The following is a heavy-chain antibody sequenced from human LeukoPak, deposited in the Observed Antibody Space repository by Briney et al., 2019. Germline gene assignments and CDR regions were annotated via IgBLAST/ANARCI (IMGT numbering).Heavy chain of an antibody. V-gene: IGHV4-39*01. Sequence: SETLSLTCNVSGGSISSSSYYWGWIRQPPGQGREWIGSIYYSGSTYYNPSLKSRVTISVDTSKNQFSLKLSSVTAADTAVYYCARHRLDYYGSGSSPLYYYYMGVWGKGTTVSVS. CDR1: GGSISSSSYY. J-gene: IGHJ6*03. D-gene: IGHD3-10*01. CDR2: IYYSGST. CDR3: ARHRLDYYGSGSSPLYYYYMGV.